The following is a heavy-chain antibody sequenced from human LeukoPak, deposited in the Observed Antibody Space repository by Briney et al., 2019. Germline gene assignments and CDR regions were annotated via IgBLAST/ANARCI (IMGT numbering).Heavy chain of an antibody. J-gene: IGHJ4*02. V-gene: IGHV4-34*01. Sequence: SETLSLTCAVYGGSFSGYYWGWIRQPPGKGLGWIGEINHSGSTNYNPSLKSRVTISVDTSKNQFSLKLSSVPAADTAVYYCARGQWFGELLQWGQGTLVTVSS. CDR1: GGSFSGYY. D-gene: IGHD3-10*01. CDR2: INHSGST. CDR3: ARGQWFGELLQ.